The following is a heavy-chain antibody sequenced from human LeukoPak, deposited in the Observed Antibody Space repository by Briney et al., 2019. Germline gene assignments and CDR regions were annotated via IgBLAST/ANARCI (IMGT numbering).Heavy chain of an antibody. J-gene: IGHJ4*02. CDR1: GFTFSSLW. CDR2: INGDGSVK. D-gene: IGHD6-6*01. CDR3: ARDPRAAPHFDY. Sequence: GGSLRLSCAASGFTFSSLWMNWVRQAQGKGLEWVANINGDGSVKHYVDSVKGRFTISRDNARNSLFLQMDSLRAEDTAVYFCARDPRAAPHFDYWGQGTLVTVSS. V-gene: IGHV3-7*01.